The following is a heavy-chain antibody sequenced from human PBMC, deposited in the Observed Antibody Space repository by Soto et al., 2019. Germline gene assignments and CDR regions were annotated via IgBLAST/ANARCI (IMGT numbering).Heavy chain of an antibody. J-gene: IGHJ2*01. CDR1: GFTFSGYG. CDR2: VSYDGSNK. CDR3: AGDGLVGALSGYWYFDL. D-gene: IGHD1-26*01. Sequence: QVQLVESGGGVVRPGRSLRLSCAASGFTFSGYGMHWVRQAPGKGLEWVAVVSYDGSNKYYADSVKGRFTISRDNSKNTLYLQMNSLSAEDTAVYCCAGDGLVGALSGYWYFDLWGRGTLVTVSS. V-gene: IGHV3-30*03.